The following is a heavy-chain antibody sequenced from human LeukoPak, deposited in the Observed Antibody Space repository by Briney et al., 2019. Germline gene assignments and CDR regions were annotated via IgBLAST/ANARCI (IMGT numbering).Heavy chain of an antibody. Sequence: PGGSLRLSCAASGFTFSSHWMSWVRQAPGKGLEWVANIKQDGSETYYVDSVKGRFTVSKDNAKNSLYLQMNSLRVEDTAVYYCARDKIVSTGGRGCDYWGQGTLVTVSS. CDR2: IKQDGSET. CDR1: GFTFSSHW. V-gene: IGHV3-7*01. D-gene: IGHD2-15*01. CDR3: ARDKIVSTGGRGCDY. J-gene: IGHJ4*02.